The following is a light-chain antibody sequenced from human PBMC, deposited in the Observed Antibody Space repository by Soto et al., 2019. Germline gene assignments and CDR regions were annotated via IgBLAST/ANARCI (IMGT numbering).Light chain of an antibody. CDR1: QSVSSY. CDR2: DAS. J-gene: IGKJ2*01. V-gene: IGKV3-11*01. CDR3: QQRSNWPYT. Sequence: EIVLTQSPATLSLSPGERATLSCRASQSVSSYLAWYQQKPGQAPRLLIYDASNRATGIPDRFSGSGSGTDFTLTISSLEPEDLAVYYCQQRSNWPYTFGQGTKLQIK.